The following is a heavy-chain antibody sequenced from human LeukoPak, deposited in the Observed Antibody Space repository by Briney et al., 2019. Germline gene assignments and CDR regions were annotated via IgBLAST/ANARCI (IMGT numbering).Heavy chain of an antibody. D-gene: IGHD1-26*01. CDR1: GYTFTSYG. CDR2: ISVYNGNT. V-gene: IGHV1-18*01. Sequence: ASVKVSSKASGYTFTSYGISWVRQAPGQGLERMGWISVYNGNTNYAQKLQGRVTMTTDTSTSTAYMELRSLRSDDTAVYYCARPTPSGSYSFDFWGQGTLVTVSS. J-gene: IGHJ4*02. CDR3: ARPTPSGSYSFDF.